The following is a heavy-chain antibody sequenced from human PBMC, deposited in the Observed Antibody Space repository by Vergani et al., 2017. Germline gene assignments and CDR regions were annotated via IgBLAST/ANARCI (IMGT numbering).Heavy chain of an antibody. CDR1: GGSISSYY. D-gene: IGHD2-2*01. CDR3: ARVTQYCSSTSCYRYYFDY. CDR2: IYYSGST. Sequence: QVQLQESGPGLVKPSETLSLTCTVSGGSISSYYWSWIRQPPGKGLEWIGYIYYSGSTNSNPSLKSRVTISVDTSKNQFSLKLSSVTAADTAVYYCARVTQYCSSTSCYRYYFDYWGQGTLVTVSS. J-gene: IGHJ4*02. V-gene: IGHV4-59*01.